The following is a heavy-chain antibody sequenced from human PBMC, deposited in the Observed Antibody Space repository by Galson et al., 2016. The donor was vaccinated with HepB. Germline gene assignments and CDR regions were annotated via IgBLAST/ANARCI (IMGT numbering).Heavy chain of an antibody. D-gene: IGHD1-1*01. J-gene: IGHJ6*03. V-gene: IGHV3-30*04. CDR3: AKATRPYTSGNYYLFFYMDV. CDR2: LSYDGSTT. CDR1: GFTFSNYA. Sequence: SLRLSCAASGFTFSNYAMHWVRQAPGKGLQWVATLSYDGSTTSYTGSVKGRFIISRDNSRDTMYLQMISLRREDTAGYYCAKATRPYTSGNYYLFFYMDVWGKGTTVTVSS.